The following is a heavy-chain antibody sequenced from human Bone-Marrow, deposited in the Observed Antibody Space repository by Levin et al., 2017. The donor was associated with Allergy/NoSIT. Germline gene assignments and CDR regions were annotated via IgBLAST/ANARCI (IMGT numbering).Heavy chain of an antibody. CDR3: ANSGIDGDYPFDY. J-gene: IGHJ4*02. D-gene: IGHD4-17*01. CDR2: IYWDDDK. Sequence: SGPTLVKPTQTLTLTCTFSGFSLSTTGVVVGWIRQPPGKALEWLAHIYWDDDKRYSPSLKRRLTITKDTSKDQVVLTLTNVDPVDTGTYYCANSGIDGDYPFDYWGQGILVTVSS. CDR1: GFSLSTTGVV. V-gene: IGHV2-5*02.